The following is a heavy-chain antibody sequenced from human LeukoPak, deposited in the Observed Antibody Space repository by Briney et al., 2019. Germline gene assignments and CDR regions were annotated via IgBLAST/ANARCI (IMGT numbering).Heavy chain of an antibody. CDR2: IYPGDSDT. J-gene: IGHJ3*02. CDR3: ARAVYDSSGPCAFDI. Sequence: GESLKISCKGSGYSFTSYWIGWVRQMPGKGLEWMGIIYPGDSDTRYSPSFQGQVTISADKSISTAYLQWSSLKASDTAMYYCARAVYDSSGPCAFDIWGQGTMVTVSS. V-gene: IGHV5-51*01. CDR1: GYSFTSYW. D-gene: IGHD3-22*01.